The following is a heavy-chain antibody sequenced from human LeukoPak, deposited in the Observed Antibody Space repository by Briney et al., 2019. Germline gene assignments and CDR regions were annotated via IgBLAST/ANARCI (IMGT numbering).Heavy chain of an antibody. CDR2: ISWNSGSI. Sequence: GGSLRLSCAASGFTFDDYAMHWVRQAPGKGLEWVSGISWNSGSIGYADSVKDRFTISRDNAKNSLYLQMNSLRAEDTALYYCAKGRYDSSGYFNYWGQGTLVTVSS. CDR1: GFTFDDYA. J-gene: IGHJ4*02. V-gene: IGHV3-9*01. CDR3: AKGRYDSSGYFNY. D-gene: IGHD3-22*01.